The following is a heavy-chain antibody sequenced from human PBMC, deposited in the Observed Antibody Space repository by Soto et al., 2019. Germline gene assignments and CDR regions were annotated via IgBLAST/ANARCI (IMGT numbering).Heavy chain of an antibody. CDR2: INPNSSHT. V-gene: IGHV1-18*01. CDR1: GYTFTTYG. Sequence: ASVKVSCKASGYTFTTYGIIWVRQALGQGLECMGWINPNSSHTNYAQNHQDRATMTTDTSTNTAYMELRSLRSDDTAVYFCARGQVVNFDNWFDPWGQGTLVTVPQ. D-gene: IGHD3-22*01. J-gene: IGHJ5*02. CDR3: ARGQVVNFDNWFDP.